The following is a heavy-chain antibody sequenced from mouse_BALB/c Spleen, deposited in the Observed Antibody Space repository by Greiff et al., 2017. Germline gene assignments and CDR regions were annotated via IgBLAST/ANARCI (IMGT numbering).Heavy chain of an antibody. J-gene: IGHJ1*01. Sequence: VMLVESGGGLVKPGGSLKLSCAASGFTFSSYAMSWVRQTPEKRLEWVATISSGGSYTYYPDSVKGRFTISRDNAKNTLYLQMSSLRSEDTAMYYCARRGYYDHDWYFDVWGAGTTVTVSS. CDR2: ISSGGSYT. CDR3: ARRGYYDHDWYFDV. CDR1: GFTFSSYA. V-gene: IGHV5-9-1*01. D-gene: IGHD2-4*01.